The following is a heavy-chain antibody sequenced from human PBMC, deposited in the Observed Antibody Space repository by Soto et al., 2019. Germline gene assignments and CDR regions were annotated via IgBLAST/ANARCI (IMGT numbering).Heavy chain of an antibody. CDR3: AKDHFPGNGVFDGCDM. CDR1: GFTFRIHA. D-gene: IGHD2-8*01. Sequence: GASLRLSCAAAGFTFRIHAMSWVRQAPGKGLEWVSTTGSSDIFYADSVKGRFTISRDNSENMVFLQMNSLRADDTAVYYCAKDHFPGNGVFDGCDMWGQGTMVTVSS. V-gene: IGHV3-23*01. CDR2: TGSSDI. J-gene: IGHJ3*02.